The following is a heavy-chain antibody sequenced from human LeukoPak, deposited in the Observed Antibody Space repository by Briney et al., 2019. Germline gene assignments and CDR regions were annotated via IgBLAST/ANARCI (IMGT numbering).Heavy chain of an antibody. CDR2: ISFDGSNE. J-gene: IGHJ4*02. CDR3: ARIKLTRFDY. Sequence: GGSLRLSCTASGFTFSSYAMHWVRQAPGKGLEWVALISFDGSNEYHADSVKGRFTISRDNSKNTVYLQMNSLRADDTAVYYCARIKLTRFDYWGQGTLVTVSS. D-gene: IGHD4/OR15-4a*01. V-gene: IGHV3-30*01. CDR1: GFTFSSYA.